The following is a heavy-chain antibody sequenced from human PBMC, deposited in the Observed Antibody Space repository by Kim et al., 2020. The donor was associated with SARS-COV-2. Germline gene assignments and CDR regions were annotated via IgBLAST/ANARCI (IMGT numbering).Heavy chain of an antibody. CDR1: GFSLSTSGMC. V-gene: IGHV2-70*11. Sequence: SGPTLVNPTQTLTLTCTFSGFSLSTSGMCVSWIRQPPGKALEWLARIDWDDDKYYSTSLKTRLTISKDTSKNQVVLTMTNMDPVDTATYYCARTQYDILTGYQGGMDVWGQGTTVTVSS. CDR2: IDWDDDK. CDR3: ARTQYDILTGYQGGMDV. J-gene: IGHJ6*02. D-gene: IGHD3-9*01.